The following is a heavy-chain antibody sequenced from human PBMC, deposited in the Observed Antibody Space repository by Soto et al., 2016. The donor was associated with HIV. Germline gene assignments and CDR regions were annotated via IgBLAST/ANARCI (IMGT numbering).Heavy chain of an antibody. CDR3: ARGSVLSAFDI. Sequence: QVQLVQSGAEVKKPGSSVKVSCKASGGTFSSYAISWVRQAPGQGLEWMGVIIPMFDTTNYAQNFQDRVTITADESTSTAYMELNSLRFDDTAVYYCARGSVLSAFDIWGQGTMVIVS. V-gene: IGHV1-69*12. J-gene: IGHJ3*02. CDR1: GGTFSSYA. CDR2: IIPMFDTT.